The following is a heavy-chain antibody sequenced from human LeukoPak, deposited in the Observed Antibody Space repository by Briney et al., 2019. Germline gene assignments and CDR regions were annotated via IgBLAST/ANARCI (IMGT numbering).Heavy chain of an antibody. V-gene: IGHV4-34*01. CDR2: INHSGST. J-gene: IGHJ4*02. Sequence: SETLSLTCAVYGGSFSGYYWSWIRQPPGKGLEWIGEINHSGSTNYNPSLKSRVTISVDTSKNQFSLKLSSVTAADTAVYYCARALWGSGSYPPFDYWGQGTLVTASS. CDR3: ARALWGSGSYPPFDY. CDR1: GGSFSGYY. D-gene: IGHD3-10*01.